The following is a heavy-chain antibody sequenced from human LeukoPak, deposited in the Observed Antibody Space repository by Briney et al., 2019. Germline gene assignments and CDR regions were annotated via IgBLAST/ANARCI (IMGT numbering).Heavy chain of an antibody. CDR2: ISYDGSNK. Sequence: PGGSLRFSCAASGFTFSSIGMPWVRKAPAKGLEGVAVISYDGSNKYYADSVKGRFTISRDNSKNTLYLQMNSLRAEDTAVYYCAKLSDGDVPTLDYWGQGTLVTVSS. CDR3: AKLSDGDVPTLDY. CDR1: GFTFSSIG. J-gene: IGHJ4*02. D-gene: IGHD3-10*01. V-gene: IGHV3-30*18.